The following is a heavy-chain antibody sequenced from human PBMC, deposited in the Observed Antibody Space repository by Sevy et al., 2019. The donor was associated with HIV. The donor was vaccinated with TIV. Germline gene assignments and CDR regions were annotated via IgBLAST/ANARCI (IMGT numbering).Heavy chain of an antibody. J-gene: IGHJ6*02. D-gene: IGHD3-22*01. CDR3: ARVNYDSSGYYPTDYGMDV. CDR2: IYYSGST. Sequence: SETLSLTCIVSGGSISDYYWSWIRQPPGKGPGWIGYIYYSGSTKYNPSLKSRVTISVDTSKNQFSLKLSSVTAADTAVYYCARVNYDSSGYYPTDYGMDVWGQGTTVTVSS. V-gene: IGHV4-59*01. CDR1: GGSISDYY.